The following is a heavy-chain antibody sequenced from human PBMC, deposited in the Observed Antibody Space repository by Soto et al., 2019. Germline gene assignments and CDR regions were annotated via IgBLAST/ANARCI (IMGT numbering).Heavy chain of an antibody. J-gene: IGHJ4*02. CDR1: GEYIINRIYC. CDR2: IYYSGRT. Sequence: SVTMCLTCTVTGEYIINRIYCWRWIRKPPGKGLEWIGSIYYSGRTYNNPSLRSRVSMSIDTSKDQFSLKLKSVTAADTALYFCARQRTSVVTQAYFDVWGPGSLVTVSS. V-gene: IGHV4-39*01. CDR3: ARQRTSVVTQAYFDV. D-gene: IGHD2-21*02.